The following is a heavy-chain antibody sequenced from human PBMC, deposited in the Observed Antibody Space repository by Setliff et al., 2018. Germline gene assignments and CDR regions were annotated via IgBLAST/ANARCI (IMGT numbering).Heavy chain of an antibody. Sequence: PSETLSLTCNVSGASIRNFYWTWIRQPPGKGLEWIGYVHFTGSTNYNPSLKSRVTISVDTAQNQFSLRLTSVTAADTAVYYCARTSSGRYFDLWGRGTLVTVSS. CDR1: GASIRNFY. CDR2: VHFTGST. CDR3: ARTSSGRYFDL. J-gene: IGHJ2*01. V-gene: IGHV4-59*08.